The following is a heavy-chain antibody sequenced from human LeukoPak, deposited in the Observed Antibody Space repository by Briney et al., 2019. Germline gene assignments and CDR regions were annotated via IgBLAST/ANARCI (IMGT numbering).Heavy chain of an antibody. CDR3: ARSPDGYNPAYYFDY. D-gene: IGHD5-24*01. CDR1: GGSISSSSYY. J-gene: IGHJ4*02. Sequence: RTSETLSLTCTVSGGSISSSSYYWGWIRQPPGKGLEWIGSIYYSGSTYYNPSLKSRVTISVDTSKNQFSLKLSSVTAADTAVYYCARSPDGYNPAYYFDYWGQGTLVTVSS. V-gene: IGHV4-39*07. CDR2: IYYSGST.